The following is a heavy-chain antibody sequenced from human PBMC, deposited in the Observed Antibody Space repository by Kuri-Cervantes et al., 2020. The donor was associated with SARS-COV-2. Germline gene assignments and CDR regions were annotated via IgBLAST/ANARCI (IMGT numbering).Heavy chain of an antibody. CDR1: GYTFTSYA. Sequence: ASVKVSCKASGYTFTSYAMNWVRQAPGQRLEWMGWINAGNGNTKYTQKFQGRVTITRDTSASTAYMELSSLRSEDTAVYYCATGFAIYGDVSTYYCYYVIDVWGQGTTVTISS. CDR3: ATGFAIYGDVSTYYCYYVIDV. CDR2: INAGNGNT. D-gene: IGHD4-17*01. V-gene: IGHV1-3*01. J-gene: IGHJ6*02.